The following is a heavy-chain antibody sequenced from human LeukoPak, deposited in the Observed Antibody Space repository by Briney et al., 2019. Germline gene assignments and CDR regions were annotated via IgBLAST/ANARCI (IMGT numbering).Heavy chain of an antibody. CDR2: ISHSGST. CDR1: GGSFSGYN. Sequence: SETLSLTCAASGGSFSGYNWNWIRQPPGKGLEWIGEISHSGSTSYNPSLKSRVTILVDTSKYQFSLKMNSVTVADTAVFYCARARWIGYNYGSDVWGQGTTVSVSS. V-gene: IGHV4-34*01. D-gene: IGHD2-2*03. J-gene: IGHJ6*01. CDR3: ARARWIGYNYGSDV.